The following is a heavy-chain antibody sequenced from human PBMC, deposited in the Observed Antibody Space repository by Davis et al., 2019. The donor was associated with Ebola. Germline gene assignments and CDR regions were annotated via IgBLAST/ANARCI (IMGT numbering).Heavy chain of an antibody. Sequence: PGGSLRLSCTASGFTLSNYWMHWVRQAPGKGLVWVSRISIDGSSITYGDSVKGRFITSRDNAKNTLYLQVDSLGAEDTAVYYCARAPRYCGADCYLLPFDIWGQGTMVTVSP. CDR3: ARAPRYCGADCYLLPFDI. D-gene: IGHD2-21*02. J-gene: IGHJ3*02. CDR2: ISIDGSSI. CDR1: GFTLSNYW. V-gene: IGHV3-74*01.